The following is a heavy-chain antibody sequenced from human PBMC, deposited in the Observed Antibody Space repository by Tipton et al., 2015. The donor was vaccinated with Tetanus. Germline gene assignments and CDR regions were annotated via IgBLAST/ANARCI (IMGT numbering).Heavy chain of an antibody. CDR2: ISYSGST. V-gene: IGHV4-59*08. Sequence: TLSLTCTVSGGSINNYYWSWIRQPPGKGLEWIGYISYSGSTNPNPSLKSRVTISVDASKNQFSLELPSVTAADTAVYYCARHAGAGATIWGTDYWGQGTLVTVSS. CDR1: GGSINNYY. CDR3: ARHAGAGATIWGTDY. J-gene: IGHJ4*02. D-gene: IGHD3-9*01.